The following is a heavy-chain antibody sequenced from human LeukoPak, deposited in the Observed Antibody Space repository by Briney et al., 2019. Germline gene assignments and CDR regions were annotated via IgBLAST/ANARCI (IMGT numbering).Heavy chain of an antibody. CDR1: GYSISSGYY. CDR3: ARDPEAMGWFDP. V-gene: IGHV4-38-2*02. J-gene: IGHJ5*02. CDR2: IYHSGST. D-gene: IGHD5-18*01. Sequence: PSEILSLTCTVSGYSISSGYYWGWIRPPPGKGLEWIGSIYHSGSTYYNPSLKSRVTISVDTSKNQFSLKLSSVTAADTAVYYCARDPEAMGWFDPWGQGTLVTVSS.